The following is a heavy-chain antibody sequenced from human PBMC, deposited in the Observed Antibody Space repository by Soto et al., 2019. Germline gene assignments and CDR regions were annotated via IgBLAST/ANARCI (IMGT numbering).Heavy chain of an antibody. CDR2: ISSSSSTI. Sequence: EVQLVESGGGLVQPGGSLRLSCAASGFTFSSYSMNWVRQAPGKGLEWVSYISSSSSTIHYADSVKGRFTISKDEAKNSLYLQMNSLRAEDTAVYYCARGLEGYYFDFWGQGTLVTVSS. CDR3: ARGLEGYYFDF. D-gene: IGHD1-1*01. J-gene: IGHJ4*02. V-gene: IGHV3-48*01. CDR1: GFTFSSYS.